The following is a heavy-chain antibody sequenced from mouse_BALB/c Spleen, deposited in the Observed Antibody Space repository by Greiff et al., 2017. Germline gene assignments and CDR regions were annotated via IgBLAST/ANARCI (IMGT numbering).Heavy chain of an antibody. CDR1: GFSLSTSGMG. J-gene: IGHJ2*01. D-gene: IGHD2-1*01. CDR2: IWWDDDK. CDR3: ARRRGNYDFDY. V-gene: IGHV8-8*01. Sequence: QHSQTLSLTCSFSGFSLSTSGMGVGWIRQPSGKGLEWLAHIWWDDDKYYNPSLKSQLTISKDTSRNQVFLKITSVDTADTATYYCARRRGNYDFDYWGQGTTLTVSS.